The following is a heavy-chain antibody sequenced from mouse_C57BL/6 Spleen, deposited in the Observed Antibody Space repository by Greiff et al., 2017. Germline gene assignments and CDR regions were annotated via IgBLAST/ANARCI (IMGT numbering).Heavy chain of an antibody. CDR2: INPNNGGT. CDR3: AREFTTVVATPHYFDY. V-gene: IGHV1-22*01. CDR1: GYTFTDYN. J-gene: IGHJ2*01. D-gene: IGHD1-1*01. Sequence: EVQLQQSGPELVKPGASVKMSCKASGYTFTDYNMHWVKQSHGKSLEWIGYINPNNGGTSYNQKFKGKATLTVNKSSSTAYMELRSLTSEDSAVYYCAREFTTVVATPHYFDYWGQGTTRTVSS.